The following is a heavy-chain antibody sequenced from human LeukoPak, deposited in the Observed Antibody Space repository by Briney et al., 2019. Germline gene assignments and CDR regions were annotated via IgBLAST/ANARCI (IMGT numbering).Heavy chain of an antibody. D-gene: IGHD3-16*02. V-gene: IGHV4-59*01. Sequence: SETLSLTCTVSGGSTSSYYWSWIRQPPGKGLEWIGYIYYSGSINYNPSLKSRVTISVDTSKNQFSLKLSSVTAADTAVYYCARGHENVWGSYRHHYDYWGQGTLVTVSS. CDR1: GGSTSSYY. CDR2: IYYSGSI. J-gene: IGHJ4*02. CDR3: ARGHENVWGSYRHHYDY.